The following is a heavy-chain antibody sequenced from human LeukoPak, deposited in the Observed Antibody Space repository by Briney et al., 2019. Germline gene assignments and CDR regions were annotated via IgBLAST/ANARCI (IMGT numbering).Heavy chain of an antibody. D-gene: IGHD3-10*01. V-gene: IGHV3-64*01. J-gene: IGHJ5*02. Sequence: GGSLRLSCAASGFTFSSYGMHWVRQAPGKGLEYVSAISSNGGSTYYRNSVKGRFTISRDNSKNTLYLQMGSLRAEDMAVYYCARDCLSISCFDPWGQGTLVNVAS. CDR1: GFTFSSYG. CDR2: ISSNGGST. CDR3: ARDCLSISCFDP.